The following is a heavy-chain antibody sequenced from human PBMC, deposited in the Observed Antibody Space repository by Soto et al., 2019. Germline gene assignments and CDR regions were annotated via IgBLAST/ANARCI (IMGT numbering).Heavy chain of an antibody. Sequence: QVQLQQWGAGLLKPSETLSLTCGVYGGSFSGYQWNWIRQSPGQGLELIGEINHSGTTKYNPSLESRINLSVDTSKKQFSLKMFSVTAADTAIYSCARGWRFDPWGQGTQVTVSS. D-gene: IGHD1-1*01. V-gene: IGHV4-34*01. J-gene: IGHJ5*02. CDR3: ARGWRFDP. CDR1: GGSFSGYQ. CDR2: INHSGTT.